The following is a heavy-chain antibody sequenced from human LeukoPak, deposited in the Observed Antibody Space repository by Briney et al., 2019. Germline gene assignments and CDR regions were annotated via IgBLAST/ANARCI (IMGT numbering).Heavy chain of an antibody. J-gene: IGHJ5*02. CDR3: ARGPEPITVTTKGWFDP. V-gene: IGHV4-34*01. D-gene: IGHD1-7*01. CDR1: GGSFSGYY. Sequence: PSETLSLTCAVYGGSFSGYYWSWIRQPPGKGLEWIGEINHSGSTNYNPSLKSRVTISVDTSKNQFSLKLSSVTAADTAVYCCARGPEPITVTTKGWFDPWGQGTLVTVSS. CDR2: INHSGST.